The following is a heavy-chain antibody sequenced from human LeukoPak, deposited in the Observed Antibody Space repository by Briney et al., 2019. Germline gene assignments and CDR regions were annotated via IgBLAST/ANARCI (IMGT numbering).Heavy chain of an antibody. D-gene: IGHD3-22*01. CDR3: AGDIYYYDSGGCFP. V-gene: IGHV3-7*04. CDR1: GXTFSNYW. CDR2: IKQDGSEK. J-gene: IGHJ5*02. Sequence: GGSLRLSWAASGXTFSNYWMSWVRQAPGKGLEWVENIKQDGSEKYYVGSVKGRFTISRDNAKNSLYLQMNSLRAEDTAVYYCAGDIYYYDSGGCFPWGQGTLVTVSS.